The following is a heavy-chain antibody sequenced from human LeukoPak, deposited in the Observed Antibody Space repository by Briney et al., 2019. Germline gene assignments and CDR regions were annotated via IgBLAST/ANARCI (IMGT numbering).Heavy chain of an antibody. Sequence: SETLSLTCAVSGYSISSGYYWGWIRQPPGKGLEWIGSIYHSGSTYYNRSLKSRVTISVDTSKNQFSLKLSSVTAADTAVYYCARLRITFGGVIAHGDYWGQGTLVTVSS. CDR1: GYSISSGYY. CDR2: IYHSGST. V-gene: IGHV4-38-2*01. D-gene: IGHD3-16*02. J-gene: IGHJ4*02. CDR3: ARLRITFGGVIAHGDY.